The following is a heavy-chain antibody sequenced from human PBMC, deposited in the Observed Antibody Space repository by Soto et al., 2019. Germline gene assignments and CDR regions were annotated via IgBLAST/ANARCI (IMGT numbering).Heavy chain of an antibody. CDR1: GYTFTSYY. CDR2: INPSGGST. CDR3: AREGAVAGYDY. J-gene: IGHJ4*02. D-gene: IGHD6-19*01. V-gene: IGHV1-46*03. Sequence: GASVKVSCKASGYTFTSYYMHWVRQAPGQGLEWMGIINPSGGSTSYAQKFQGRVTMTRDTSTSTVYMELSSLRSEDTAVYYRAREGAVAGYDYWGQGTLVTVSS.